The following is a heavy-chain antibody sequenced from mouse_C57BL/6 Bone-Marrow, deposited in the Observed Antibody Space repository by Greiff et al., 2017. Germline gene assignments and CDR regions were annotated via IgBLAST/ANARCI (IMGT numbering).Heavy chain of an antibody. J-gene: IGHJ2*01. D-gene: IGHD2-3*01. V-gene: IGHV1-66*01. CDR1: GYSFTSYY. CDR2: IYPGSGNT. Sequence: QVQLQQSGPELVQPGASVKISCTASGYSFTSYYIHWVKQRPGQGLEWIGWIYPGSGNTKFNEKFKGKATLTEDTSSSTTYMQLSSLTSEDSAVSYYARRGGYYDYWGQGTTLTVSS. CDR3: ARRGGYYDY.